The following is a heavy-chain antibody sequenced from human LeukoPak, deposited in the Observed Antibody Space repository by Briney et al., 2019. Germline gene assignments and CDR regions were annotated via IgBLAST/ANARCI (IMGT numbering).Heavy chain of an antibody. D-gene: IGHD5-18*01. J-gene: IGHJ4*02. CDR2: VLDSERT. V-gene: IGHV4-59*11. CDR1: GGSISTHY. CDR3: ATIKRGSIFGYFDF. Sequence: SETLSLTCTVSGGSISTHYWSWIRQPPGKDLEWIGYVLDSERTKDNPSLKSRATLSADTFKNQFSLRLTSVTAADSAVYYCATIKRGSIFGYFDFWGQGVLVTVSS.